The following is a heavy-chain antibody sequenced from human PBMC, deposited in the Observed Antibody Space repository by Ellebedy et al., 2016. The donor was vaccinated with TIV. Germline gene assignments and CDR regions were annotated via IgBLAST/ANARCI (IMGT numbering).Heavy chain of an antibody. J-gene: IGHJ5*02. CDR2: INHSGST. V-gene: IGHV4-34*01. CDR3: ARGRSYYGSGIRLNNWFDP. Sequence: SETLSLXCAVYGGSFSGYYWSWIRQPPGKGLEWIGEINHSGSTNYNPSLKSRVTISVDTSKNQFSLKLSSVTAADTAVYYCARGRSYYGSGIRLNNWFDPWGQGTLVTVSS. CDR1: GGSFSGYY. D-gene: IGHD3-10*01.